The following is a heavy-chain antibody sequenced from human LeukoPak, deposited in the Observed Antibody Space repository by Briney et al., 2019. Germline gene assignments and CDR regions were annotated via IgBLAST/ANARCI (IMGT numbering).Heavy chain of an antibody. J-gene: IGHJ4*02. CDR3: ARDDDNYYGSGSGFDY. D-gene: IGHD3-10*01. CDR1: GFTFSSYE. Sequence: GGSLRLSCAASGFTFSSYEMNWVRQAPGKGLEWVSYISSSGSTIYYADSVKGRFTISRDNAKNSPYLQMNSLRAEDTAVYYCARDDDNYYGSGSGFDYWGQGTLVTVSS. CDR2: ISSSGSTI. V-gene: IGHV3-48*03.